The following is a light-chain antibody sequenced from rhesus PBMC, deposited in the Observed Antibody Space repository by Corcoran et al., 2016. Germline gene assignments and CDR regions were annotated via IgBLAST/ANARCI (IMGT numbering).Light chain of an antibody. CDR2: YAS. Sequence: DIQMTQSPSSLSASVGDRVTITCRASQGINNYLSWYQQKPGKAPKPLIYYASSCETGVPTRFSGSSSGTDYTLTISSLQPEDIAPYYCQQYNHSPFPFGPGTTLDIK. CDR1: QGINNY. CDR3: QQYNHSPFP. V-gene: IGKV1-66*01. J-gene: IGKJ3*01.